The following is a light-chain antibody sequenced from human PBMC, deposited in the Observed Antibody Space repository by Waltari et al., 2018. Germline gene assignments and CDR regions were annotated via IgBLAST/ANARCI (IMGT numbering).Light chain of an antibody. CDR1: QSVSSY. Sequence: EIVLTQSPATLSLSPGERATLSCRASQSVSSYLAWYQQKPGQAPRLLIYDASNRAPGIPARFSGSGSGTDFTLTISSLEPEDLAVYYCQQRSNWPGFGPGNKVDIK. CDR2: DAS. J-gene: IGKJ3*01. V-gene: IGKV3-11*01. CDR3: QQRSNWPG.